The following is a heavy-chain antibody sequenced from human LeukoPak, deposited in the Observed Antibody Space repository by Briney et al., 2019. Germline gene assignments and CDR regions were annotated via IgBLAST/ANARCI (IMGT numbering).Heavy chain of an antibody. Sequence: SETLSLTCIVSGGSVGSSSYYWGWIRQPAGKGLEWIGRIYTSGSTNYNPSLKSRVTMSVDTSKNQFSLKLSSVTAADTAVYYCARDREDCSSTSCRHYYYYMDVWGKGTTVTVSS. CDR3: ARDREDCSSTSCRHYYYYMDV. J-gene: IGHJ6*03. CDR2: IYTSGST. CDR1: GGSVGSSSYY. V-gene: IGHV4-61*02. D-gene: IGHD2-2*01.